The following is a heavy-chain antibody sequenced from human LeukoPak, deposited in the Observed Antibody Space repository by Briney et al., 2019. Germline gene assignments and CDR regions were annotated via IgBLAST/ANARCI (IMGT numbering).Heavy chain of an antibody. V-gene: IGHV3-74*01. CDR3: ARGERGYSYGYGDY. D-gene: IGHD5-18*01. Sequence: PGGSLRLSCAASEFTFSKYWMHWVRQAPGKGLVWVSRLNSDGTYTSYADSVKGRFTMSRDNAKNTPYLQMNSLRAEDTAVYYCARGERGYSYGYGDYWGQGTLVTVSS. J-gene: IGHJ4*02. CDR1: EFTFSKYW. CDR2: LNSDGTYT.